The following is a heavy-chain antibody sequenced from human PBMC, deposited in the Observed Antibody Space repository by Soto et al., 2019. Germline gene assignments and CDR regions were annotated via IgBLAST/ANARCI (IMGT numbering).Heavy chain of an antibody. V-gene: IGHV4-59*08. J-gene: IGHJ6*02. D-gene: IGHD3-9*01. CDR1: GGSISSYY. Sequence: SETLSLTCSVFGGSISSYYWSWIRQPPGKGLEWIGYIYYSVSTNYNPSLKSRVTISVDTSKNQFSLKLSSVTAADTAVYYCARHSPPMYDILTGTTLDPYYGMDVWGQGTTVTVSS. CDR3: ARHSPPMYDILTGTTLDPYYGMDV. CDR2: IYYSVST.